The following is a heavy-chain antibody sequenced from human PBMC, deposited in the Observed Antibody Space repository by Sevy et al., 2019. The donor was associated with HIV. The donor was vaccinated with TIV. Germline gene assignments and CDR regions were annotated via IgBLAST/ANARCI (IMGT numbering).Heavy chain of an antibody. V-gene: IGHV3-66*02. CDR2: IYSGGST. CDR1: GFTVSSNY. J-gene: IGHJ4*02. D-gene: IGHD3-3*01. Sequence: GESLKISCAASGFTVSSNYMSWVRQAPGKGLEWVSVIYSGGSTYYADSVKGRFTISRDNSKNTLYLQMNSLRAEDTAVYYCARGFPGLDWGQGTLVTVSS. CDR3: ARGFPGLD.